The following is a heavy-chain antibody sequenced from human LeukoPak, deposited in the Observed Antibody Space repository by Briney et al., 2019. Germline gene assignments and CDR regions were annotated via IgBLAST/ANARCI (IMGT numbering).Heavy chain of an antibody. CDR2: IYHSGST. J-gene: IGHJ6*02. V-gene: IGHV4-30-2*01. Sequence: PSETLSLTCAVSGGSISSGGYSWSWIRQPPGKGLEWIGYIYHSGSTNYNPSLKSRVTISVDTSKNQFSLKLSSVTAADTAVYYCAGAGYYYYYGMDVWGQGTTVTVSS. CDR3: AGAGYYYYYGMDV. CDR1: GGSISSGGYS.